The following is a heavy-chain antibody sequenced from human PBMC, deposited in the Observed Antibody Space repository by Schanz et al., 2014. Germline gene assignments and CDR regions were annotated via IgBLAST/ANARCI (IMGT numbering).Heavy chain of an antibody. Sequence: QVQLVQSGSELKKPGASVKVSCKASGYTFAMYAMNWVRQAPGQGLEWMGWINTNTANPTYAQGFTGRFVYPLDASGTTADLEISRLKADDTAVYYCARGYSGDAHFDYWGQGALGTVSS. CDR2: INTNTANP. CDR1: GYTFAMYA. V-gene: IGHV7-4-1*02. CDR3: ARGYSGDAHFDY. J-gene: IGHJ4*02. D-gene: IGHD5-12*01.